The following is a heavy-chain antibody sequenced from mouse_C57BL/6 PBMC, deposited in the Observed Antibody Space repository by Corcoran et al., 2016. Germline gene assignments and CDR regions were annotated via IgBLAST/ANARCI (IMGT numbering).Heavy chain of an antibody. CDR1: GYTFTTYG. V-gene: IGHV9-3*01. CDR3: ARNGLLYYYAMDY. Sequence: QIQLVQSGPELKKPGETVKISCKASGYTFTTYGMSWVKQAPGKGLKWMGWINTYSGVPTYADDFKGRFAFSLETSASTAYLQINNLKNEDTATYFCARNGLLYYYAMDYWGQGTSVTVSS. CDR2: INTYSGVP. D-gene: IGHD1-1*01. J-gene: IGHJ4*01.